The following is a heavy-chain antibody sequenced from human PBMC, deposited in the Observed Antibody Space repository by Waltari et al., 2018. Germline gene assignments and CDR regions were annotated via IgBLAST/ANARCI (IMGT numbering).Heavy chain of an antibody. CDR1: GYTFTSYS. CDR2: INAGNGNT. D-gene: IGHD2-2*01. Sequence: QVQLVQSGAEVKKPGASVTVSCPASGYTFTSYSMPWVRQAPGQRLEWMGWINAGNGNTKYSQKFQGRVTITRDTSASTAYMELSSLRSEDTAVYYCARDHCSSTSCYAAADYWGQGTLVTVSS. V-gene: IGHV1-3*01. CDR3: ARDHCSSTSCYAAADY. J-gene: IGHJ4*02.